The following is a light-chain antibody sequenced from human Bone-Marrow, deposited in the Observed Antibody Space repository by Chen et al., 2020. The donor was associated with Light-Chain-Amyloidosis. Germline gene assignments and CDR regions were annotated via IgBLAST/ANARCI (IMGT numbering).Light chain of an antibody. J-gene: IGLJ2*01. CDR2: RDT. Sequence: SYELTQPPSVSVSPGQTARITCSGDDLPTKYAYWYQQKPGQAPVLVIHRDTERPSGISERFSGSSSGTTATLTSRGVQAEDEADDHCQSADSSGTYEVIFGGGTKLTVL. CDR1: DLPTKY. V-gene: IGLV3-25*03. CDR3: QSADSSGTYEVI.